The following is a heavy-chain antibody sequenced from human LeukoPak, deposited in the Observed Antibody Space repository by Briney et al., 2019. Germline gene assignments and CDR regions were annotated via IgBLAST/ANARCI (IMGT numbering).Heavy chain of an antibody. D-gene: IGHD2-2*01. CDR3: ARAPAGQPYYYMDV. CDR2: MYYSGST. Sequence: SETLSLTCTVSGDAITNYYWSWIRQPPGKGLEWIGYMYYSGSTNYNPSLKSRVTMSVDTSNNQISLKMTSLTAADTAVYYCARAPAGQPYYYMDVWGKGTTVIVSS. V-gene: IGHV4-59*01. J-gene: IGHJ6*03. CDR1: GDAITNYY.